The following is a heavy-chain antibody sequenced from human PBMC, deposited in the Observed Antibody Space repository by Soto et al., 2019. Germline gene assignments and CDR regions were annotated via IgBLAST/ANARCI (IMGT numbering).Heavy chain of an antibody. CDR2: ISGSGGST. CDR3: AKDLDRIEFRYFDGLLYPLAY. D-gene: IGHD3-9*01. J-gene: IGHJ4*02. V-gene: IGHV3-23*01. CDR1: GFTFSSYA. Sequence: GGSLRLSCAASGFTFSSYAMSWVRQAPGKGLEWVSAISGSGGSTYYADSVKGRFTISRDNSKNTLYLQMNSLRAEDTAVYYCAKDLDRIEFRYFDGLLYPLAYWGQGTPVPVSS.